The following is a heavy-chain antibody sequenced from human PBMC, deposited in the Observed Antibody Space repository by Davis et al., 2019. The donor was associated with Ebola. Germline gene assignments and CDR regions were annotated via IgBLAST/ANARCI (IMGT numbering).Heavy chain of an antibody. D-gene: IGHD3-16*01. CDR1: GGSIGSSSYY. Sequence: SETLSLTCTVSGGSIGSSSYYWSWIRQPPGKGLEWIGYIYYSGSTNYNPSLKSRVTISVDTSKNQFSLKLSSVTAADTAVYYCARRAPYYDTWGQGTLVTVSS. CDR2: IYYSGST. J-gene: IGHJ4*02. V-gene: IGHV4-61*05. CDR3: ARRAPYYDT.